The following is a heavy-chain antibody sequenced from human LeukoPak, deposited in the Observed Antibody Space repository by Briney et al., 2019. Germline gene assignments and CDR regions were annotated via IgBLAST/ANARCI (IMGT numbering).Heavy chain of an antibody. V-gene: IGHV1-69*05. J-gene: IGHJ3*02. CDR1: GGTFSSYA. D-gene: IGHD6-19*01. Sequence: SVKVSCKASGGTFSSYAISWVRQAPGQGLEWMGGIIPIFGIANYAQKFQGRVTITTDESTSTAYMELSSLRSEDTAVYYCARAHNSGDAFDIWGQGTMVTVSS. CDR2: IIPIFGIA. CDR3: ARAHNSGDAFDI.